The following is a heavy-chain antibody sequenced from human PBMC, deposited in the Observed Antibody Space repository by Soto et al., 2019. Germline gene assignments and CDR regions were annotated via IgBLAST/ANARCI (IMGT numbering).Heavy chain of an antibody. CDR2: ISYDGSNK. CDR3: AKDRLRGGFLTTATTNGMDV. Sequence: QVQLVESGGGVVQPGRSLRLSCAASGFTFSSYGIHWVRQAPGKGLEWVALISYDGSNKYYVDSVKGRFTISRDNSKNTLFLQMNSLRAGDTAVYYCAKDRLRGGFLTTATTNGMDVWGQGTTVTVSS. J-gene: IGHJ6*02. CDR1: GFTFSSYG. D-gene: IGHD1-26*01. V-gene: IGHV3-30*18.